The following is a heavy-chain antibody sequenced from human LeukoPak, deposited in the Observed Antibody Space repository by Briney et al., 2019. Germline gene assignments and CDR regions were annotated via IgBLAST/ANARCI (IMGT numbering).Heavy chain of an antibody. CDR3: AGGTTYYFDC. V-gene: IGHV3-23*01. Sequence: GGSLRLSCAASGFTFTTSAMTWVRQAPGKGLEWVSYISDSGISTYYADSVKGRFTISRDNSKNTLHLQMTSLRAEDTAVYYCAGGTTYYFDCWGQGTLVTVSS. CDR2: ISDSGIST. D-gene: IGHD1-14*01. J-gene: IGHJ4*02. CDR1: GFTFTTSA.